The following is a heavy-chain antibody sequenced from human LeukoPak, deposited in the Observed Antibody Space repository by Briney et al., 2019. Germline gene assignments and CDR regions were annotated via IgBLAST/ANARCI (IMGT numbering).Heavy chain of an antibody. D-gene: IGHD3-9*01. J-gene: IGHJ4*02. CDR3: ARGGYDILTGYYKEVDY. Sequence: ASVKVSCKASGYTFTGYYMHWVRQAPGQGLEWMGIINPSGGSTSYAQEFQGRVTMTRDTSTSTVYMELSSLRSEDTAVYYCARGGYDILTGYYKEVDYWGQGTLVTVSS. V-gene: IGHV1-46*01. CDR1: GYTFTGYY. CDR2: INPSGGST.